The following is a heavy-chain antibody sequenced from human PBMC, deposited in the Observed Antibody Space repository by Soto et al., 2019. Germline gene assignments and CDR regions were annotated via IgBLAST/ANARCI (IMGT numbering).Heavy chain of an antibody. J-gene: IGHJ5*02. Sequence: PSPTHSRTYAICGERVSSNSAAWNWIRQSPSRGLEWLGRTYYRSKWYNDYAVSVKSRITINPDTSKNQFSLQLNSVTPEDTAVYYCARGRQQPTLLWWFDPWGQGTLVTVSS. CDR2: TYYRSKWYN. CDR1: GERVSSNSAA. V-gene: IGHV6-1*01. D-gene: IGHD6-13*01. CDR3: ARGRQQPTLLWWFDP.